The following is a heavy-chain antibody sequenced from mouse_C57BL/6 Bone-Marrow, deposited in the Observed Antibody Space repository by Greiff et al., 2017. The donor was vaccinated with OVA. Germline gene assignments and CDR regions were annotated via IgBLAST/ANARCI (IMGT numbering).Heavy chain of an antibody. CDR2: IDPSDSYT. J-gene: IGHJ4*01. V-gene: IGHV1-69*01. Sequence: QVQLQQPGAELVMPGASVKLSCKASGYTFTSYWMHWVKQRPGQGLEWIGEIDPSDSYTNYNQKFKGKSTLTVDESSSTAYMQLSSLTSEDSAVYYCARSQGYYGSSYYAMDYWGQGTSVTVSS. D-gene: IGHD1-1*01. CDR1: GYTFTSYW. CDR3: ARSQGYYGSSYYAMDY.